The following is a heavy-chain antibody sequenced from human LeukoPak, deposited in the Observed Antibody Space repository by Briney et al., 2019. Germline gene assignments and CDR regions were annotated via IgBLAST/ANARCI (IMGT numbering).Heavy chain of an antibody. V-gene: IGHV4-59*08. Sequence: SETLSLTCTVSGGSISSYYWSWIRQPPGKGLEWIGYIYYSGSTNYNPSLKSRVTISVDTSKNQFSLKLSSVTAADTAVYYCAGIPLNCSSTSCFLNNWFGPWGQGTLVTVSS. J-gene: IGHJ5*02. D-gene: IGHD2-2*01. CDR1: GGSISSYY. CDR2: IYYSGST. CDR3: AGIPLNCSSTSCFLNNWFGP.